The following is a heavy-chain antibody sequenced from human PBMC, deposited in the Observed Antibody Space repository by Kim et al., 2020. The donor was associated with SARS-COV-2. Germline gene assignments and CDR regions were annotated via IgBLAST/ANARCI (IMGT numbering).Heavy chain of an antibody. V-gene: IGHV4-39*01. CDR2: IYYSGST. Sequence: SETLSLTCTVSGGSISSSSYYWGWIRQPPGKGLEWIGSIYYSGSTYYNPSLKSRVTISVDTSKNQFSLKLSSVTAADTAVYYCARRSGSYYLGWFDYWGQGTLVTVSS. CDR3: ARRSGSYYLGWFDY. D-gene: IGHD1-26*01. CDR1: GGSISSSSYY. J-gene: IGHJ4*02.